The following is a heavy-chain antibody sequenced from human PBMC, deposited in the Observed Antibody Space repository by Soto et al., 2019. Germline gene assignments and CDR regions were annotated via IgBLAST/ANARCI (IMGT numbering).Heavy chain of an antibody. CDR3: ARDFAVAGPPDY. D-gene: IGHD6-19*01. CDR1: GFTFSSYA. Sequence: LRLSCAASGFTFSSYAMHWVRQAPGKGLEWVAVISYDGSNKYYADSVKGRFTISRDNSKNTLYLQMNSLRAEDTAVYYCARDFAVAGPPDYWGQGTLVTVSS. CDR2: ISYDGSNK. J-gene: IGHJ4*02. V-gene: IGHV3-30-3*01.